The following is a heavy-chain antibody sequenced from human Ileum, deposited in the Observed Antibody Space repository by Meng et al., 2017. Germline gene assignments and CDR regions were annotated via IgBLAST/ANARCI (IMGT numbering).Heavy chain of an antibody. Sequence: GGSLRPSCAASGFTFSSYAMSWVRQAPGKGLEWVSAISGSGGSTYYADSVKGRFTISRDNSKNTLYLQMNSLRAEDTAVYYCAKIMVRGVIINRGVDYWGQGTQVTIAS. CDR3: AKIMVRGVIINRGVDY. V-gene: IGHV3-23*01. CDR2: ISGSGGST. J-gene: IGHJ4*02. D-gene: IGHD3-10*01. CDR1: GFTFSSYA.